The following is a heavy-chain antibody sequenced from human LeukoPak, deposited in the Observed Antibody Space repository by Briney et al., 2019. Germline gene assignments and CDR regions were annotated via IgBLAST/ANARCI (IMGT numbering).Heavy chain of an antibody. CDR3: ARERRYCSGGSCYLGATFEY. CDR2: ISGSGSTI. Sequence: GGSLRLSCAASGFTFSDYYMSWIRQAPGKGLEWVSYISGSGSTIYYADSVKGRFTISRDNAKNSLYLQMNSLRAEDTAVYYCARERRYCSGGSCYLGATFEYWGQGTLVTVSS. D-gene: IGHD2-15*01. J-gene: IGHJ4*02. V-gene: IGHV3-11*01. CDR1: GFTFSDYY.